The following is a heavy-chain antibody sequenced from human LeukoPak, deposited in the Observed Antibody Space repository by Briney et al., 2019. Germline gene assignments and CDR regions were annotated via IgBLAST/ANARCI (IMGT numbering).Heavy chain of an antibody. V-gene: IGHV1-46*01. J-gene: IGHJ4*02. CDR1: GYTFTNNY. CDR2: IYPRDGST. Sequence: ASVKASCKASGYTFTNNYIHWVRQAPGQGLEWMGMIYPRDGSTSYAQNFQGRVTVTRDTSTTTVHMELSGLRSEDTAVYYCARDQEGFDYWGQGTLVTVSS. CDR3: ARDQEGFDY.